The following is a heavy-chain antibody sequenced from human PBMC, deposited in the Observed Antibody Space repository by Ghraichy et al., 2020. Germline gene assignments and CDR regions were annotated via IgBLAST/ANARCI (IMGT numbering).Heavy chain of an antibody. V-gene: IGHV3-74*01. CDR3: ARDSQYGLDL. J-gene: IGHJ6*02. CDR2: IIYGETTA. D-gene: IGHD2/OR15-2a*01. Sequence: GGSLRLSCAASGFTFRPYWMHWVRQVPGKGLVWVSRIIYGETTATYADSVKGRFTISRDNVKNMLYLQMNSLRAEDTAVYYCARDSQYGLDLWGQGTTVTVSS. CDR1: GFTFRPYW.